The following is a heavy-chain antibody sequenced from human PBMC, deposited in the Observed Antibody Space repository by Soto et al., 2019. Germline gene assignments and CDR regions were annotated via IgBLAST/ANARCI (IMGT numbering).Heavy chain of an antibody. CDR2: ISAYNGNT. CDR1: GYTFTSYG. J-gene: IGHJ3*02. D-gene: IGHD4-4*01. Sequence: GASVKVSCKASGYTFTSYGISGVRQAHGQGLEWMGWISAYNGNTNYAQKLQGRVTMTTDTSTSTAYMELRSLRSDDTAVYYCARELATITLDAFDIWGQGTMVTVSS. V-gene: IGHV1-18*01. CDR3: ARELATITLDAFDI.